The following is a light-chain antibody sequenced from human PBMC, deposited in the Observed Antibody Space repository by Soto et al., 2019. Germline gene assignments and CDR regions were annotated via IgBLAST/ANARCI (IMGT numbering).Light chain of an antibody. CDR1: QTISGW. J-gene: IGKJ1*01. Sequence: DIHVRLSPSTLSASVGARVSMTCGASQTISGWLAWYQQKPGKAPKLLIYKASTLKSGVPSRFSGSGSGTEFTLTISSLQPDDFATYYCQQYNNYSEAFGQGTKVDIK. CDR3: QQYNNYSEA. V-gene: IGKV1-5*03. CDR2: KAS.